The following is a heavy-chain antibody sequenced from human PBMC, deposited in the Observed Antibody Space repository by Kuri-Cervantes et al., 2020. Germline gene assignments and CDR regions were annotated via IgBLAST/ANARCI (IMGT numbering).Heavy chain of an antibody. CDR3: ARLAAAAAGAFDI. CDR2: MNPNSGNT. J-gene: IGHJ3*02. V-gene: IGHV1-8*01. Sequence: ASVKVSCKASGYTFTSYDINWVRQATGQGLEWMGWMNPNSGNTGYAQKFQGRVTMTRNTSISTAYMELSSLRSEDTAVYYCARLAAAAAGAFDIWGQGTMVTVSS. D-gene: IGHD6-13*01. CDR1: GYTFTSYD.